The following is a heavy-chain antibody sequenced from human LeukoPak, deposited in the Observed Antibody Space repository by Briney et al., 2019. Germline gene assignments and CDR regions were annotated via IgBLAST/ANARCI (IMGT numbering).Heavy chain of an antibody. D-gene: IGHD3-3*01. CDR2: INPNSGGT. CDR1: GYTFTCYY. Sequence: GASVKVSCKASGYTFTCYYMHWVRQAPGQGLEWMGWINPNSGGTNYAQKFQGRVTMTRDTSISTAYMELSRLRSDDTAVYYCASSRGYYDFWSSRNYYYGMDVWGQGTTVTVSS. CDR3: ASSRGYYDFWSSRNYYYGMDV. J-gene: IGHJ6*02. V-gene: IGHV1-2*02.